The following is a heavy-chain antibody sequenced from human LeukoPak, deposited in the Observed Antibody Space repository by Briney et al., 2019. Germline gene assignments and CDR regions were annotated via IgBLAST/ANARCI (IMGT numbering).Heavy chain of an antibody. CDR1: GFTFRTYG. Sequence: GGSLRLSCAASGFTFRTYGMSWVRQAPGKGLEWVSALSDSGGSTFYADSVKGRFTISRDNSKDTLYLQMNRLRAEDTAVYYCAKGGAVSSKSITMIRGTRRYYYYMDVWGKGTTVTVSS. CDR2: LSDSGGST. J-gene: IGHJ6*03. D-gene: IGHD3-10*01. CDR3: AKGGAVSSKSITMIRGTRRYYYYMDV. V-gene: IGHV3-23*01.